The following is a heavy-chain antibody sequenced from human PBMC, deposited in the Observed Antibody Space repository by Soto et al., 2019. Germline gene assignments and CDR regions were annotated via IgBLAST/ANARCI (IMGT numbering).Heavy chain of an antibody. CDR2: IYHSGST. V-gene: IGHV4-59*12. D-gene: IGHD2-2*01. Sequence: SETLSLTCTVSGGSFSPNYWSWIRQPPGKGLEWVGYIYHSGSTYYNPSLKSRVTISVDRSKNQFSLKLSSVTAADTAVYYCARVPDRWGQGTLVTVSS. CDR3: ARVPDR. J-gene: IGHJ5*02. CDR1: GGSFSPNY.